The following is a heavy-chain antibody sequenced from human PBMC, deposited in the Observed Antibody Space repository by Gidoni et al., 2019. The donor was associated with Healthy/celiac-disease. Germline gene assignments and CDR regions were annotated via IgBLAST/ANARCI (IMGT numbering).Heavy chain of an antibody. V-gene: IGHV1-69*01. Sequence: QVQLVQSGAEVKKPGSSVKVACKASGGTFSSYAISWVRQAPGQGLEWMGGIIPIFGTANYAQKFQGRVTITADESTSTAYMELSSLRSEDTAVYYCASGETDSSGWYASYNWFDPWGQGTLVTVSS. CDR1: GGTFSSYA. CDR2: IIPIFGTA. J-gene: IGHJ5*02. D-gene: IGHD6-19*01. CDR3: ASGETDSSGWYASYNWFDP.